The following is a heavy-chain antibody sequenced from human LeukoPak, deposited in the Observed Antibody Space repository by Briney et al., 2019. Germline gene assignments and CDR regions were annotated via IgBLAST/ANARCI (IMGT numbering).Heavy chain of an antibody. J-gene: IGHJ3*02. CDR3: ARDGPSTTDAFDI. Sequence: GGSLRLSCAASGFTVSSNYMSWVRQAPGKGLEWVSVIYSGGSTYYADSVKARFTISRDNSKNTLYLQMNSLRAEDTAVYYCARDGPSTTDAFDIWGQGTMVTVSS. CDR1: GFTVSSNY. D-gene: IGHD2/OR15-2a*01. CDR2: IYSGGST. V-gene: IGHV3-53*01.